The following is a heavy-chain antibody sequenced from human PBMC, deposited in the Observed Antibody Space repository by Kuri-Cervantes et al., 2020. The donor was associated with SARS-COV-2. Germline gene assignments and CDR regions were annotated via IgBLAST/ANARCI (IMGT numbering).Heavy chain of an antibody. CDR1: GGSISSGDYY. CDR3: ARVVSRTIFGVVKPDAFDI. D-gene: IGHD3-3*01. J-gene: IGHJ3*02. V-gene: IGHV4-30-4*08. CDR2: IYYSGST. Sequence: SETLSLTCTVSGGSISSGDYYWSWIRQPPGKGLEWIGYIYYSGSTYYNPSLKSRVTISVDTSKNQFSLKLSSVTAADTAVYYCARVVSRTIFGVVKPDAFDIWSQGTMVTVSS.